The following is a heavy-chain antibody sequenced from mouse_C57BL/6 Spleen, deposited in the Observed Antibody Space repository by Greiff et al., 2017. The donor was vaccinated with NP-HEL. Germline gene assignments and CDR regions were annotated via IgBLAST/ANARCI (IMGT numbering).Heavy chain of an antibody. CDR3: GALPLRGWYFDV. D-gene: IGHD1-1*01. Sequence: EVQLVESGGGLVQPKGSLKLSCAASGFTFNTYAMHWVRQAPGKGLEWVARIRSKSSNYATYYADSVKDRFTISRDDSQSMLYLQMNNLKTEDTAMYYCGALPLRGWYFDVWGTGTTVTVSS. J-gene: IGHJ1*03. V-gene: IGHV10-3*01. CDR1: GFTFNTYA. CDR2: IRSKSSNYAT.